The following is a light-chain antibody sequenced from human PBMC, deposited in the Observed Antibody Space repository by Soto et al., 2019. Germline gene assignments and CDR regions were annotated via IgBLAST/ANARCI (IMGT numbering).Light chain of an antibody. CDR2: AAS. CDR1: QSISSF. J-gene: IGKJ1*01. CDR3: QQSYSTPPT. V-gene: IGKV1-39*01. Sequence: DIQMTQSPSSLSAFVGDRVTITCRASQSISSFLNWYQQKPGKAPKLLIYAASSLQSGVPSRFSGSGSGTDFTLTISSLQPEDFATYYCQQSYSTPPTFGQGTRVEIK.